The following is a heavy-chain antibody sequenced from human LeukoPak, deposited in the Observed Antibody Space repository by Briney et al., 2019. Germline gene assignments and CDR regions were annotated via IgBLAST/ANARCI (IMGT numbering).Heavy chain of an antibody. D-gene: IGHD3-22*01. CDR3: ARVLPVVYYDSSGSDY. V-gene: IGHV3-21*01. CDR2: ISSSSSYI. Sequence: AGSLRLSCAASGFTFSSYSMNWVRQAPGKGLDWVSSISSSSSYIYYADSVKGRFTISRDNAKNSLYLQRTRLRAEDTAVYYCARVLPVVYYDSSGSDYWGQGTLVTVSS. CDR1: GFTFSSYS. J-gene: IGHJ4*02.